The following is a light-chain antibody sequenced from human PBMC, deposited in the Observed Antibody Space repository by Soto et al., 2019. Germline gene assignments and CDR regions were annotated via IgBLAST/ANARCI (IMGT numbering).Light chain of an antibody. J-gene: IGLJ2*01. CDR1: RSDVGGYNY. V-gene: IGLV2-8*01. CDR3: GSFAVSNTLV. Sequence: QSALTQPPSASGSPGQSVTISCTGTRSDVGGYNYVSWYQQHPGKAPKLMIYDVSKRPSGVPDRFSGSKSGNTASLTVSGLQAEDESDYYCGSFAVSNTLVFGGGTKLTVL. CDR2: DVS.